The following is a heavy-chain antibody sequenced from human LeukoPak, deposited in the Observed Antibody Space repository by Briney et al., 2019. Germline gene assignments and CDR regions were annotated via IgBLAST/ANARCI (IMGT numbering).Heavy chain of an antibody. CDR2: LYNAGST. D-gene: IGHD3-22*01. V-gene: IGHV3-53*01. J-gene: IGHJ4*02. CDR1: GFIVSNNY. Sequence: GGSLRLSCVASGFIVSNNYMSWVRQAPGKGLEWVSVLYNAGSTYYADSVKGRFTISRDNSKNTLYLQMYSLRAEDTAVYYCASPKGLFDYFDYWGQGILVTVYS. CDR3: ASPKGLFDYFDY.